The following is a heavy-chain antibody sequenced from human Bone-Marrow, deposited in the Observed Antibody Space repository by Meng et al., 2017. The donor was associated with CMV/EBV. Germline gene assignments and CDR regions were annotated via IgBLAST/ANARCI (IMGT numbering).Heavy chain of an antibody. V-gene: IGHV4-34*01. CDR1: GFTFSSYS. Sequence: ESLKISCAASGFTFSSYSMNWVRQAPGKGLEWIGEINHSGSTNYNPSLKSRVTISVDTSKNQFSLKLSSVTAADTAVYYCARIQGGRSSWPYYYYGMDVWGQGTTVTVSS. CDR3: ARIQGGRSSWPYYYYGMDV. D-gene: IGHD2-2*01. CDR2: INHSGST. J-gene: IGHJ6*02.